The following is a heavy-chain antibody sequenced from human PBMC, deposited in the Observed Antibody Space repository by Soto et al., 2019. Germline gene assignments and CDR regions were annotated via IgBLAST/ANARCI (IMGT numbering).Heavy chain of an antibody. J-gene: IGHJ4*02. V-gene: IGHV3-21*01. CDR2: ISSTTNYI. CDR3: ARESEDLTSNFDY. Sequence: GGSLRLSCAASGFTFTRYSMNWVRQAPGKGLEWVSSISSTTNYIYYADSMKGRFAVSRDNAKNSVYLEMNSLIAEDTAVYYCARESEDLTSNFDYWGQGTLVTVSS. CDR1: GFTFTRYS.